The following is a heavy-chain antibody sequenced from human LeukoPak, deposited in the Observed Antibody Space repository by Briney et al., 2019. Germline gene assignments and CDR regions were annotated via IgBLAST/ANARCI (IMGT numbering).Heavy chain of an antibody. J-gene: IGHJ6*02. CDR1: GGSFSGYY. CDR2: INHSGST. Sequence: LETLSLTCAVYGGSFSGYYWSWIRQPPGKGLEWIGEINHSGSTNYNPSLKSRVTISVDTSKNQFSLKLSSVTAADTAVYYCARGTIPLIAAAPYYYYGMDVWGQGTTVTVSS. V-gene: IGHV4-34*01. D-gene: IGHD6-13*01. CDR3: ARGTIPLIAAAPYYYYGMDV.